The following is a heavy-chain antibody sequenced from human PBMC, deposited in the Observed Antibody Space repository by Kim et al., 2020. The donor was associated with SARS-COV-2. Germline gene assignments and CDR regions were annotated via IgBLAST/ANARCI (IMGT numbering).Heavy chain of an antibody. CDR1: GFTFSSYA. D-gene: IGHD3-16*01. CDR3: ARANKGGYFDY. Sequence: GGSLRLSCAASGFTFSSYAMHWVRQAPGKGLEWVAVISYDGSNKYYADSVKGRFTISRDNSKNTLYLQMNSLRAEDTAVYYCARANKGGYFDYWGQGTLVTVSS. V-gene: IGHV3-30*04. CDR2: ISYDGSNK. J-gene: IGHJ4*02.